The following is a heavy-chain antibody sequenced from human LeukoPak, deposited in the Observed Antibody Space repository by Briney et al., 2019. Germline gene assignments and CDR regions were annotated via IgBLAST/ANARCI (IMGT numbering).Heavy chain of an antibody. V-gene: IGHV3-21*01. D-gene: IGHD2-2*03. CDR2: ISSSSSYI. J-gene: IGHJ5*02. CDR3: ARESGYCSSTSPLPRVCWFDP. CDR1: GFTFSSYS. Sequence: PGGSLRLSCAASGFTFSSYSMNWVRQAPGKGLEWVSSISSSSSYIYYADSVKGRFTISRDNAKNSLYLQMNSLRAEDAAVYYCARESGYCSSTSPLPRVCWFDPWGQGTLVTVSS.